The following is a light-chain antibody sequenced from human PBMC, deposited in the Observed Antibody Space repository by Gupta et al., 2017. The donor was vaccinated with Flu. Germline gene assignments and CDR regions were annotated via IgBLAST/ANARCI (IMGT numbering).Light chain of an antibody. CDR3: AAWDDSLNGPV. CDR1: GSNVGSNT. Sequence: QSVLTQPPSASGTPGQKVTISCSGSGSNVGSNTVNWYQQLPGTAPKLVIYSNNQRPPGVPDRFSGSKSGTSASLAISGLQAEDEADYYCAAWDDSLNGPVFGGGTKLTVL. CDR2: SNN. V-gene: IGLV1-44*01. J-gene: IGLJ3*02.